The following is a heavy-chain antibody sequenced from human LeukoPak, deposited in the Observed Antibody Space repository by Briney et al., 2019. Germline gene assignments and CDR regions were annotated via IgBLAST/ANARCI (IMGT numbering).Heavy chain of an antibody. Sequence: SETLSLTCFVSGGSISGSHWSWIRQSPGKGLEWIGYIHYTGITDYNPSLRSRLNLSIDLSKNQFSLKLTSVTAADTAVYYCAGTEDSGFYYVYWGQGTLVTVSS. J-gene: IGHJ4*02. CDR2: IHYTGIT. CDR1: GGSISGSH. V-gene: IGHV4-59*08. CDR3: AGTEDSGFYYVY. D-gene: IGHD1-26*01.